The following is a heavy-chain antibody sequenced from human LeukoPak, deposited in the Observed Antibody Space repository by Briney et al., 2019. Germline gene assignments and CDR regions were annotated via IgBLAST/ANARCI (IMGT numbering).Heavy chain of an antibody. D-gene: IGHD6-13*01. V-gene: IGHV4-59*10. CDR1: GGSFSGYY. Sequence: SETLSLTCAVYGGSFSGYYWSWIRQPAGKGLEWIGRIYTSGSTNYNPSLKSRVTMSVDTSKNQFSLKLSSVTAADTAVYYCARARGNRIAAAGYWYFDLWGRGTLVTVSS. CDR3: ARARGNRIAAAGYWYFDL. CDR2: IYTSGST. J-gene: IGHJ2*01.